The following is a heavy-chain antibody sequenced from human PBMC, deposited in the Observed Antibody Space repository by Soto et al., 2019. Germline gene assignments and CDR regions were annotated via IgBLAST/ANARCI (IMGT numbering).Heavy chain of an antibody. CDR3: VHWGGSYVD. V-gene: IGHV2-5*02. CDR1: GFSLSTSGVA. D-gene: IGHD1-26*01. Sequence: QITLKESGPTLVKPTQTLTLTCTFSGFSLSTSGVAVGWIRQPPGKALEWLALIYWDDDKRYSPSLKTRLTITKDTSKNQVVLKMTDMDPVDTGTYYCVHWGGSYVDWGQGTLVTVSS. J-gene: IGHJ4*02. CDR2: IYWDDDK.